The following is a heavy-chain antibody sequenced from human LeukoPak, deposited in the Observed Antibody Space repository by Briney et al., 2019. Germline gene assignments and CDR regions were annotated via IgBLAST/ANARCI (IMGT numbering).Heavy chain of an antibody. J-gene: IGHJ4*02. CDR2: INPNSGGT. Sequence: ASVKVSCKASGCTFTGYYMHWVRQAPGQGLEWMGWINPNSGGTNYAQKFQGRVTMTRDTSISTAYMELSRLRSDDTAGYYCAREGAFDYNDTRGYNSWGQGPLVPLS. D-gene: IGHD3-22*01. CDR3: AREGAFDYNDTRGYNS. V-gene: IGHV1-2*02. CDR1: GCTFTGYY.